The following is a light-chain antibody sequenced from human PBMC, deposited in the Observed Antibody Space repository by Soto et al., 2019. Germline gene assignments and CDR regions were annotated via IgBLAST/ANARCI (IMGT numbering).Light chain of an antibody. Sequence: GDTVTITCRASQSISSWLAWYQQKPGKAPKLLIYDASSLESGVPSRFSGSGSGTEFTLTISSLKPDDFATDYCQQYNSYWTFGQGTKVDIK. J-gene: IGKJ1*01. CDR1: QSISSW. V-gene: IGKV1-5*01. CDR3: QQYNSYWT. CDR2: DAS.